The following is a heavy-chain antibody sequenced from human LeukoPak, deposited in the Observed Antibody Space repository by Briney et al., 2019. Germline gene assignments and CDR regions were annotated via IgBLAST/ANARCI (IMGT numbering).Heavy chain of an antibody. V-gene: IGHV4-59*08. D-gene: IGHD4-23*01. CDR1: GGSINNYY. Sequence: SETLSLTCTVFGGSINNYYWSWIRQPPGKGLEWIGYTYYSGSGSTNYNPSLKSRVIISVDTSKNQFSLKLSSVTAADTAVYYCARRGGHGGSFDYWGQGTLVTVSS. CDR3: ARRGGHGGSFDY. J-gene: IGHJ4*02. CDR2: TYYSGSGST.